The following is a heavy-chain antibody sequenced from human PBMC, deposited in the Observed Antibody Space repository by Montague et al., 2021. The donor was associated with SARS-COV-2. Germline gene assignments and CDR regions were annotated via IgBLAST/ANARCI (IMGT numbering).Heavy chain of an antibody. Sequence: PALVKPTQTLTLTCTFSGFSLSTSGMCVSWIRQPPGKALEWLALIDWXDDKYYSTSLKTRLTISKDTSKNQVVLTMTNMDPVDTATYYCARSHYDILTGYYTVFDYWGQGTLATVSS. J-gene: IGHJ4*02. CDR1: GFSLSTSGMC. D-gene: IGHD3-9*01. CDR3: ARSHYDILTGYYTVFDY. CDR2: IDWXDDK. V-gene: IGHV2-70*01.